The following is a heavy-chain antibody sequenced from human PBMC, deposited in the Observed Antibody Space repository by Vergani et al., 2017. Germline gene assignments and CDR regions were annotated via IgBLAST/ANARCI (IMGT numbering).Heavy chain of an antibody. Sequence: QVQLQQWGAGLLKPSETLSLTCAVYGGSFSGSYWSWIRKPPGKGLEWIGEINHSGSTNYNPSLKSRVTISVDTSKNQFPLKLSSVTAADTAVYYCARGRGLGYMVRGIMVYGMDVWGQGTTVTVSS. CDR1: GGSFSGSY. CDR3: ARGRGLGYMVRGIMVYGMDV. V-gene: IGHV4-34*01. D-gene: IGHD3-10*01. J-gene: IGHJ6*02. CDR2: INHSGST.